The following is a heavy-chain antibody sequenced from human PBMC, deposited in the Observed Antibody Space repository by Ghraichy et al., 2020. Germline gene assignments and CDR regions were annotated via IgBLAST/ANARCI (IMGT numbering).Heavy chain of an antibody. J-gene: IGHJ4*02. CDR3: ARGRDVTLIRGIPNYFDY. CDR1: GDSFSDNF. Sequence: SETLSLTCAVSGDSFSDNFWSWIRQAPGKGLEWLGEINHSGATNSNPSLKSRITIAVDTSKNQFSLNLNSVTAADTAVYYCARGRDVTLIRGIPNYFDYWGRGTLVTV. CDR2: INHSGAT. V-gene: IGHV4-34*01. D-gene: IGHD3-10*01.